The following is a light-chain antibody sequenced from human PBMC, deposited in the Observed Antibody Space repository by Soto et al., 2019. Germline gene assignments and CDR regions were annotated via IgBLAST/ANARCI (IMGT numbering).Light chain of an antibody. Sequence: EIVMTQSPATLSVSPGGRATLSCRASQSISDTLAWYQQKPGQAPRLLIHGASTRATCFPARFSGSGSGTDFTLTISSLQSEDFAVYYCQQYNNWPWTFGQGTKVDIK. CDR2: GAS. CDR3: QQYNNWPWT. J-gene: IGKJ1*01. V-gene: IGKV3-15*01. CDR1: QSISDT.